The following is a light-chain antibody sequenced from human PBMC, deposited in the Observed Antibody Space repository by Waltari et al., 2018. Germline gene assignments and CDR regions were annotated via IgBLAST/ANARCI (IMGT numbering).Light chain of an antibody. Sequence: EIVLTQSPGTLSLSPGERATLSCRASQSVSSNYLAWYQQKPGQAPRLLIPGASSRATGVPDRFSGSGSGTDFTLTISRLEPEDFAVYYCQQYGISLLTFGPGTKLEIK. CDR2: GAS. V-gene: IGKV3-20*01. J-gene: IGKJ3*01. CDR3: QQYGISLLT. CDR1: QSVSSNY.